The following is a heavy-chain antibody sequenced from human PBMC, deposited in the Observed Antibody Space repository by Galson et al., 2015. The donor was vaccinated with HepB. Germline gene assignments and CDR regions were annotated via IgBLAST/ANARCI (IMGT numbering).Heavy chain of an antibody. V-gene: IGHV1-69*10. CDR2: IIPMLDIT. CDR3: GRCGGGGRYYMDV. CDR1: GGTFTSYA. Sequence: SVKVSCKASGGTFTSYAIGWVRQAPGQGLGWMGGIIPMLDITNYAQRFQGRITLTADKPTDTAYMELTSLTSEDTAVYYCGRCGGGGRYYMDVWGKGTAVTVSS. D-gene: IGHD3-16*01. J-gene: IGHJ6*03.